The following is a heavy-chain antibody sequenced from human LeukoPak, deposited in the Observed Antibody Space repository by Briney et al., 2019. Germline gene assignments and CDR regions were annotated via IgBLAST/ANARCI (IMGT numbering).Heavy chain of an antibody. CDR3: AREAKDYYGSGSQMDY. CDR2: ISSSGSTI. D-gene: IGHD3-10*01. CDR1: GFTFSSYE. V-gene: IGHV3-48*03. Sequence: GGSLRLSCAASGFTFSSYEMNWVRQAPGKGLEWVSYISSSGSTIYYADSVKGRFTISRDNAKNSLYLQKNSLRAEDTAVYYCAREAKDYYGSGSQMDYWGQGTLVTVSS. J-gene: IGHJ4*02.